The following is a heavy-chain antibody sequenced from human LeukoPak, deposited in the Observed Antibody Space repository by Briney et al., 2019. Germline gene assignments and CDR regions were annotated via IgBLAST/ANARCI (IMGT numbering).Heavy chain of an antibody. CDR1: GYSFTSYW. Sequence: GESLKVSCKGSGYSFTSYWIGWVRQMPGKGLEWMGIIYPGDSDTRYSPSFQGQVTISADKSISTAYLQWSSLKASDTAMYYCARCPYGSGSPNWFDPWGQGTLVTVSS. CDR3: ARCPYGSGSPNWFDP. D-gene: IGHD3-10*01. J-gene: IGHJ5*02. CDR2: IYPGDSDT. V-gene: IGHV5-51*01.